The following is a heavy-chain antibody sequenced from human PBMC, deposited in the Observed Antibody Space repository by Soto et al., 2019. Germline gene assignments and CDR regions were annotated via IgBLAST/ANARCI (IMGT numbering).Heavy chain of an antibody. Sequence: GGSLRLSCAASGFTFSSYGMHWVRQAPGKGLEWVAVIWYDGSNKYYADSVKGRFTISRDNSKNTLYLQMNSLRAEDTAVYYCARDVPSEADTADDYGMDDWGQGTLVTVSS. J-gene: IGHJ6*02. CDR3: ARDVPSEADTADDYGMDD. CDR2: IWYDGSNK. D-gene: IGHD2-2*01. V-gene: IGHV3-33*01. CDR1: GFTFSSYG.